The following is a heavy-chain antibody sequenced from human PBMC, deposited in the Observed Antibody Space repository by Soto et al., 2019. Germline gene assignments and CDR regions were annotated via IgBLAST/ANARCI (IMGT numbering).Heavy chain of an antibody. D-gene: IGHD2-2*02. CDR2: IYWDDDK. Sequence: QITLKESGPALVKPTQTLTLTCTFSGFSLSTSGVGVGWIRQPPGEALEWLALIYWDDDKRYSSSLKSRLTITKDTSKNQVVLTMTNVDPVYTATYYCAHRPALGYCSTSSCYRPYYFDYWGQGTRVTVSP. J-gene: IGHJ4*02. CDR3: AHRPALGYCSTSSCYRPYYFDY. V-gene: IGHV2-5*02. CDR1: GFSLSTSGVG.